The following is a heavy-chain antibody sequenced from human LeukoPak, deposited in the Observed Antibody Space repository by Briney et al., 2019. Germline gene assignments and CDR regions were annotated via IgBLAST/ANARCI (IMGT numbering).Heavy chain of an antibody. J-gene: IGHJ4*02. CDR3: ARGYRPNWGSTVGDY. D-gene: IGHD7-27*01. V-gene: IGHV3-74*01. CDR2: INSDGSST. Sequence: GGSLRLSCAASGFTFSSYGMHWVRQAPGKGLVWVSRINSDGSSTNYADSVKGRFTISRDNAKNTLYLQMNSLRAEDTAVYYCARGYRPNWGSTVGDYWGQGTLVTVSS. CDR1: GFTFSSYG.